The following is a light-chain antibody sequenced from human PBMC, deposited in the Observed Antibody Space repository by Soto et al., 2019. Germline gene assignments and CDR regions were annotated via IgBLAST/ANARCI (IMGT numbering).Light chain of an antibody. CDR3: QQYDRFPYT. Sequence: DIQMTQSPSTLSASIGDTVIITCRASQSINSWLAWYQQKPGKAPKLLIHQASTLESGVPSRFSGSESGTEFTRTISILQPDEFATFYCQQYDRFPYTFGQGTQLEIK. J-gene: IGKJ2*01. CDR2: QAS. V-gene: IGKV1-5*03. CDR1: QSINSW.